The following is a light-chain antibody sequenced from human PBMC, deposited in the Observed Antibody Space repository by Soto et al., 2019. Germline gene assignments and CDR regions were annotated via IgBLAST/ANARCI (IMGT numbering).Light chain of an antibody. Sequence: EIVMTQSPATLSLSPGDRATLSCRATENVFNFMAWYQHKPGQAPRLLIYDASNKPPGVPSRFSGSGSGTDFTLTISSLEPEDFAVYYCQQRTKWPPIFTFGHGTKVEMK. V-gene: IGKV3-11*01. J-gene: IGKJ3*01. CDR1: ENVFNF. CDR3: QQRTKWPPIFT. CDR2: DAS.